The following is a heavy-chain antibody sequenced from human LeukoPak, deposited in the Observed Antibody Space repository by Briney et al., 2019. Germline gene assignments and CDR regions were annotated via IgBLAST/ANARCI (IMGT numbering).Heavy chain of an antibody. J-gene: IGHJ4*02. CDR1: GYTFTGYY. V-gene: IGHV1-2*02. D-gene: IGHD3-10*01. Sequence: GASVKVSCRASGYTFTGYYMHWMRQAPGQGLEWMGWINPSTGGTNYAQKFQGRVTMTRDTSITTAYMELTSLRSDDTAVYYCARDYYGGHNLYNFDLWGQGTRVIVSS. CDR2: INPSTGGT. CDR3: ARDYYGGHNLYNFDL.